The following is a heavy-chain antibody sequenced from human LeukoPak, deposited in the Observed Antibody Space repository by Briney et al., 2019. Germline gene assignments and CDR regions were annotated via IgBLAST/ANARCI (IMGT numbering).Heavy chain of an antibody. J-gene: IGHJ4*02. Sequence: SETLSLTCIVSGGSINSSGYYWGWIRQPPGKRLEWIGSIYYSGSTYYNPSLKSRVTISLDTSKNQFSLNLRSVTAGDTAVYYCARLLEYYDSRGYFDYLGEGTPVTVSS. CDR2: IYYSGST. CDR1: GGSINSSGYY. CDR3: ARLLEYYDSRGYFDY. V-gene: IGHV4-39*01. D-gene: IGHD3-22*01.